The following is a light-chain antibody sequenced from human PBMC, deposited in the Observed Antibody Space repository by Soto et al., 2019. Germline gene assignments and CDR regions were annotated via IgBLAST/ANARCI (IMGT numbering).Light chain of an antibody. J-gene: IGKJ5*01. CDR3: QRLNSYPVI. Sequence: IQLTQSPSSLSASVGDRVTITCRASQGISSDLAWYQQKPGKAPKLLIYSASTLQNGVPSRFSGSGSGTDFTPSITGLQPVYFPNYDCQRLNSYPVIFGQVTRLEIK. V-gene: IGKV1-9*01. CDR2: SAS. CDR1: QGISSD.